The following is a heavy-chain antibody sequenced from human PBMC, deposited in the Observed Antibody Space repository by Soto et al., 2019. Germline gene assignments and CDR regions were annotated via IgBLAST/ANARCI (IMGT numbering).Heavy chain of an antibody. CDR3: AMNPHRSNSGYDLVDY. V-gene: IGHV4-30-4*01. CDR2: IYYSGST. CDR1: GGSISSGDYY. Sequence: SETLSLTCTVSGGSISSGDYYWSWIRQPPGKGLEWIGYIYYSGSTYYNPSLKSRVTISVDTSKNQFSLKLSSVTAADTAVYYCAMNPHRSNSGYDLVDYWGQGTLVTVSS. J-gene: IGHJ4*02. D-gene: IGHD5-12*01.